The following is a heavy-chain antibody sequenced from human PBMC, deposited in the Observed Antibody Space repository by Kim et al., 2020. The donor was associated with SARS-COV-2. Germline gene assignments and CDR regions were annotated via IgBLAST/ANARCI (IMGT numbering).Heavy chain of an antibody. D-gene: IGHD3-22*01. CDR2: IYTSGST. CDR1: GGSISSGSYY. V-gene: IGHV4-61*02. Sequence: SETLSLTCTVSGGSISSGSYYWSWIRQPAGKGLEWIGRIYTSGSTNYNPSLKSRVTISVDTSKNQFSLKLSSVTAADTAVYYCARAPAYYYDSSGYYYLARSGYFDYWGQGTLVTVSS. CDR3: ARAPAYYYDSSGYYYLARSGYFDY. J-gene: IGHJ4*02.